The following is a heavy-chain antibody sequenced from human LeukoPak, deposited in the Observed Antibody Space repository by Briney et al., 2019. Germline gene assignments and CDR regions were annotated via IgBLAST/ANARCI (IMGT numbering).Heavy chain of an antibody. J-gene: IGHJ4*02. CDR3: AKDLGSWSYSLDY. CDR1: GFTFSRNG. D-gene: IGHD1-26*01. V-gene: IGHV3-30*02. Sequence: GGSLRLSCATSGFTFSRNGIHWVRQAPGKGLEWVSFIQYDGSGKYYADSVKGRFTISRDNSKNTLYLQMSSLRPEDTAVYYCAKDLGSWSYSLDYWGQGTLVTVSS. CDR2: IQYDGSGK.